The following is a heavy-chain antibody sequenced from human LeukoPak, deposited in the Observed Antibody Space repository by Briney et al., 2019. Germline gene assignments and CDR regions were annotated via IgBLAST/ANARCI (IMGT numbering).Heavy chain of an antibody. D-gene: IGHD5-24*01. CDR1: GYTFTSYD. J-gene: IGHJ4*02. CDR2: MNPNSGNT. CDR3: ARGGLLEMATITDY. V-gene: IGHV1-8*01. Sequence: GASVKVSCKASGYTFTSYDINRVRQATGQGLEWMGWMNPNSGNTGYAQKFQGRVTMTRNTSISTAYMELSSLRSEDTAVYYCARGGLLEMATITDYWGQGTLVTVSS.